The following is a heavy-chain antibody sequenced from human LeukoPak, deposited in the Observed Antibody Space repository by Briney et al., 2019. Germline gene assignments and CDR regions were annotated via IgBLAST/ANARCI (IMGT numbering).Heavy chain of an antibody. D-gene: IGHD5-24*01. Sequence: SVKVSCKASGGTFSSYAISWVRQAPGQGLEWMGGIIPIFGTANYAQKFQGRVTITADESTSTAYMELSSLRSEDTAAYYCARGGRWLQFFPYYFDYWGQGTLVTVSS. V-gene: IGHV1-69*13. CDR1: GGTFSSYA. J-gene: IGHJ4*02. CDR3: ARGGRWLQFFPYYFDY. CDR2: IIPIFGTA.